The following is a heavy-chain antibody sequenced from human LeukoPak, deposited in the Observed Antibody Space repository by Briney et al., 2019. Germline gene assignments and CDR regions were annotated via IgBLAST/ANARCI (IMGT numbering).Heavy chain of an antibody. Sequence: PGGSLRLSCAASGFTVSSNYMSWVRQAPGKGLEWVSVIYSGGSTYYADSVKGRFTISRDNSRNTLYLQMNSLRAEDTAVYYCARHLAGTRVFDYWGQGTLVTVSS. CDR1: GFTVSSNY. CDR3: ARHLAGTRVFDY. V-gene: IGHV3-53*01. D-gene: IGHD6-13*01. J-gene: IGHJ4*02. CDR2: IYSGGST.